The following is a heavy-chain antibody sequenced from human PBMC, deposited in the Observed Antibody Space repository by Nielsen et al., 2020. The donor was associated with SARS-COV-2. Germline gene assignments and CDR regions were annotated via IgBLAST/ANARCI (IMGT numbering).Heavy chain of an antibody. J-gene: IGHJ4*02. V-gene: IGHV3-30*18. Sequence: GESLKISCTGSGFTFSSYAMTWVRQVPGKGLEWMAIISRDASDTFYPDSVKGRVIISRDNSKNTLHLQMNSLRAEDTALYFCAKDFHGSVADFFGNWGQGTLVTVSS. CDR3: AKDFHGSVADFFGN. CDR2: ISRDASDT. CDR1: GFTFSSYA. D-gene: IGHD2-2*03.